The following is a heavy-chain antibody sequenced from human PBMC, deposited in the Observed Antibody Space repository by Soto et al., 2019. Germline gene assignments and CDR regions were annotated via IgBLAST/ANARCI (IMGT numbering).Heavy chain of an antibody. CDR2: MNPNSGNT. V-gene: IGHV1-8*01. CDR1: GYTFTSYY. D-gene: IGHD2-15*01. Sequence: ASVKVSCKASGYTFTSYYVNWVRQATGQGLEWMGWMNPNSGNTGYAQKFQGRVTMTRNTSISTAYMELSSLRSEDTAVYYCARGLRVVVAATTGVLGYWGQGTLVTVSS. CDR3: ARGLRVVVAATTGVLGY. J-gene: IGHJ4*02.